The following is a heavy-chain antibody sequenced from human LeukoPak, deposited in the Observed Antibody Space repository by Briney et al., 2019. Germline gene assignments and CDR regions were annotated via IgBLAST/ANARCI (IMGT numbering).Heavy chain of an antibody. CDR3: ARHRSTIFGVVAHYYYYMDV. Sequence: SETLSLTCAVSGYSISSGYYWGWIRQPPGMGLEWIGSIYHSGSTYYNPSLKSRVTISVDTSKNQFSLKLSSVTAADTAVYYCARHRSTIFGVVAHYYYYMDVWGKGTTVTVSS. CDR2: IYHSGST. J-gene: IGHJ6*03. D-gene: IGHD3-3*01. V-gene: IGHV4-38-2*01. CDR1: GYSISSGYY.